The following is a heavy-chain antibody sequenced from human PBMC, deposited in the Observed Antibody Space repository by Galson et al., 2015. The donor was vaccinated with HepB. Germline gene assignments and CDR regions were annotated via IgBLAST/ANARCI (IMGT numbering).Heavy chain of an antibody. D-gene: IGHD3-16*01. CDR2: ISYDGSNK. CDR3: AKVVQFGWFDS. V-gene: IGHV3-30*18. CDR1: GSTFSSYG. J-gene: IGHJ5*01. Sequence: SLRLSCAASGSTFSSYGMHWVRQAPGEGLEWVAVISYDGSNKYYADSVKGRFTISRDNSKNTLYLQMNGLRAEDTAVYYCAKVVQFGWFDSWGQGTLVTVSS.